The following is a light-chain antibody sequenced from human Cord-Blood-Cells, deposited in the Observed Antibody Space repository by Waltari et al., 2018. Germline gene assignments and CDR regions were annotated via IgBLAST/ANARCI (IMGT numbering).Light chain of an antibody. J-gene: IGKJ1*01. V-gene: IGKV4-1*01. CDR3: QQYYSTPQT. CDR2: WAS. CDR1: QSVLYSSNNKNY. Sequence: DIVMTQSPDSLAVSLGERATIHCKSSQSVLYSSNNKNYLAWYQQKPGQPPKLLIYWASTWESGVPDRFSGSGSGTDFTLTISSLQAEDVAVYYCQQYYSTPQTFGQGTKVEIK.